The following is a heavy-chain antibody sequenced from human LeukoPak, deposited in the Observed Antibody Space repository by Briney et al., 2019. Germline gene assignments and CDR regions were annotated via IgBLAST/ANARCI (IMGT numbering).Heavy chain of an antibody. J-gene: IGHJ6*03. CDR3: ARGYCSGGSCYYYMDV. CDR1: GFTFSSYS. Sequence: GGSLRLSCAASGFTFSSYSMNWVRQAPGKGLEWASSISSSSSYIYYADSVKGRFTISRDNAKNSLYLQMNRLRAEDTAVYYCARGYCSGGSCYYYMDVWGKGTTVTVSS. V-gene: IGHV3-21*01. CDR2: ISSSSSYI. D-gene: IGHD2-15*01.